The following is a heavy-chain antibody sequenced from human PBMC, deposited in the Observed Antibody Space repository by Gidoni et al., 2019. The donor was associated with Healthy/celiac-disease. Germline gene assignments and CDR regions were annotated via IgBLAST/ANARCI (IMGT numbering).Heavy chain of an antibody. J-gene: IGHJ2*01. Sequence: QLQLQVSGPGVAKPSGTLSLTCTLSGGSMSSSTYYWGWIRQPPGKGLEWIGRIYYSGSAYYNPSLKSRVTISVDTSKNQFSLKLSSVTAADTAVYYCARDLSMTQSVLLWFGEPRMGFDLWGRGTLVTVSS. V-gene: IGHV4-39*07. CDR2: IYYSGSA. CDR1: GGSMSSSTYY. CDR3: ARDLSMTQSVLLWFGEPRMGFDL. D-gene: IGHD3-10*01.